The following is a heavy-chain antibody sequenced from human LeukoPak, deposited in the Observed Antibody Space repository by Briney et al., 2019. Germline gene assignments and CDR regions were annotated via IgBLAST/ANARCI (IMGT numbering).Heavy chain of an antibody. CDR3: TRDYSGSYHPAFDI. CDR2: IRSKAYGGTT. V-gene: IGHV3-49*03. D-gene: IGHD1-26*01. J-gene: IGHJ3*02. Sequence: PGGSLRLSCTASGFTFGDYAMSWFRQAPGKGLEWVGFIRSKAYGGTTEYAASVKGRFTISRDDSKSIAYLQMNSLKTEDTAVYYCTRDYSGSYHPAFDIWGQGTMVTVSS. CDR1: GFTFGDYA.